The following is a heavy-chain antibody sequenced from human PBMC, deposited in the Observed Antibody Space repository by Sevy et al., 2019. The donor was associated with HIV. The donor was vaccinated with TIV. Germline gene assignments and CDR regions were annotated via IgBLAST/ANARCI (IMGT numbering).Heavy chain of an antibody. CDR1: GFTFSDYY. D-gene: IGHD2-2*01. CDR2: ISSSSSYT. J-gene: IGHJ4*02. Sequence: GGSLRLSCAASGFTFSDYYMSWIRQAPGKGLEWVSYISSSSSYTNYADSVKGRFTISRDNAKNSPYLQMISLRAEDTAVYYWAGVGADIVVVPAAIGEFDYWGQGTLVTVSS. CDR3: AGVGADIVVVPAAIGEFDY. V-gene: IGHV3-11*06.